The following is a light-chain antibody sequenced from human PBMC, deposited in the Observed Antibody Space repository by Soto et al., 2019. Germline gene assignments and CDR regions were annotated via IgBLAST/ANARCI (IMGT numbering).Light chain of an antibody. CDR3: QQRGNWPPVT. Sequence: EIVLTQSPATLSLSPGERATLSCRASQSVSSYLAWYQQKPGQAPRLLLYDASNRATGIPARFSGSGSGTDFTLTISSLEPEDFAVYSCQQRGNWPPVTFGQGTKLEIK. CDR2: DAS. J-gene: IGKJ2*01. CDR1: QSVSSY. V-gene: IGKV3-11*01.